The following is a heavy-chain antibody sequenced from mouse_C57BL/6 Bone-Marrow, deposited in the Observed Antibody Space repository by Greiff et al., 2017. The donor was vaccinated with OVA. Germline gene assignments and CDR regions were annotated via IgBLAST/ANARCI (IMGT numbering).Heavy chain of an antibody. V-gene: IGHV1-81*01. CDR2: IYPRSGNT. J-gene: IGHJ3*01. CDR1: GYTFTSYG. Sequence: VQLVESGAELARPGASVKLSCKASGYTFTSYGISWVKQRTGQGLEWIGEIYPRSGNTYYNEKFKGKATLTADKSSSTAYMELRSLTSEDAAVYFCARANWDAWFAYWGQGTLVTVSA. D-gene: IGHD4-1*01. CDR3: ARANWDAWFAY.